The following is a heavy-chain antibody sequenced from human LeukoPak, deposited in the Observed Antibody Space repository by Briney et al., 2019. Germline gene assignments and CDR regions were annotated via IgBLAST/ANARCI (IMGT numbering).Heavy chain of an antibody. V-gene: IGHV4-31*03. CDR3: ARQDYEDKIVVVKRLAFDI. CDR2: IYYSGST. CDR1: GGSISSGGYY. D-gene: IGHD3-22*01. J-gene: IGHJ3*02. Sequence: SQTLSLTCTVSGGSISSGGYYWSWIRQHPGKGLEWIGYIYYSGSTYYNPSLKSRVTISVDTSKNQFSLKLSSVTAADTAVYYCARQDYEDKIVVVKRLAFDIWGQGTMVTVSS.